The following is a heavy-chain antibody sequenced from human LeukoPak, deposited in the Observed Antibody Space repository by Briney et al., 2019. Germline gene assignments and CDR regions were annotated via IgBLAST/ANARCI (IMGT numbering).Heavy chain of an antibody. CDR1: GFTFNNYA. V-gene: IGHV3-23*01. D-gene: IGHD3-22*01. CDR3: AKDFYYDSSGLTPDY. CDR2: IGGSGDST. Sequence: GGSLRLSCAASGFTFNNYAMSWVRQAPGKGLEWVSAIGGSGDSTYYADSVKGRFAISRDNSKNTLYLQMNSLRAEDTAVYYCAKDFYYDSSGLTPDYWGQGTLVTVSS. J-gene: IGHJ4*02.